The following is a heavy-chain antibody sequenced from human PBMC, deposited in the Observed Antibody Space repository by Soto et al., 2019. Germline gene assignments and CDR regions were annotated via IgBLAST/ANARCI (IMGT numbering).Heavy chain of an antibody. Sequence: EVQLLESGGALVQPGGSLSLSCAALAFPFNNYARTWVGQAPGKGLEWVSGIGGSGRTTYYADSVKGRFTISRDNSNNTLFLQMNSLRAEDTAVYYCAKSRYSDSSGDFYDYWGQGTLVTVSS. CDR1: AFPFNNYA. J-gene: IGHJ4*02. D-gene: IGHD3-22*01. CDR3: AKSRYSDSSGDFYDY. CDR2: IGGSGRTT. V-gene: IGHV3-23*01.